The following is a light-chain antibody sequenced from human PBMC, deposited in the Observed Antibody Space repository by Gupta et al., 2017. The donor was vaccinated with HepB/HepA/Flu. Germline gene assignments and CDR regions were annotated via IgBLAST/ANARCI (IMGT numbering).Light chain of an antibody. CDR3: QQRSNWPT. J-gene: IGKJ3*01. CDR1: QSVSSY. CDR2: DAS. V-gene: IGKV3-11*01. Sequence: EIVLTQSPATLSLSPGERATLSCRASQSVSSYLAWYQQKPGQAPRLLIYDASNRATGIPARFRGSGSGTDFTLTISSLEPEDFAVYYCQQRSNWPTFGPGTKVDIK.